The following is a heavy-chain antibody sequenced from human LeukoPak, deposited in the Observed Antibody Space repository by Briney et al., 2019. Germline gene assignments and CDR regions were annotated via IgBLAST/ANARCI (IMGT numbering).Heavy chain of an antibody. CDR3: AKELARYFEY. D-gene: IGHD1-1*01. CDR2: ISGTGGGT. CDR1: GFTFNNYA. Sequence: GRSLRLSCAASGFTFNNYAMSWVRQAPGKGLEWISVISGTGGGTDYADSVKGRFTISRDNSKNTLYLQMNSLRAEDTALYYCAKELARYFEYWGQGALVTVSS. J-gene: IGHJ4*02. V-gene: IGHV3-23*01.